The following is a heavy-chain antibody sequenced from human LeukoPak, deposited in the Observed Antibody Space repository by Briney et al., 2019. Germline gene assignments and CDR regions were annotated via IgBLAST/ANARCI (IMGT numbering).Heavy chain of an antibody. CDR1: GYTFTGSD. D-gene: IGHD6-6*01. CDR2: INPNSGGT. V-gene: IGHV1-2*02. CDR3: ARTYSSSSDYYYYMDV. J-gene: IGHJ6*03. Sequence: GASVKVSCKASGYTFTGSDMHWGRQAPGQGLEGMGWINPNSGGTDYAQKFQGRVTMTRDTSISTAYMELSRLRSDHTAVYYCARTYSSSSDYYYYMDVWGKGSTVTVS.